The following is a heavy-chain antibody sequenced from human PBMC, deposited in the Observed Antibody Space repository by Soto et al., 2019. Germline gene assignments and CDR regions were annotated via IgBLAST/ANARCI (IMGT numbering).Heavy chain of an antibody. J-gene: IGHJ4*02. CDR3: ARGRDGDY. CDR2: ISAHNGNT. Sequence: QVHLVQSGAEVKKPGASVKVSCKGSGYAFTTYGITWVRQAPGQGLEWMGWISAHNGNTNYAQKLQGRVTVTRDTSTSTAYMELRGPRSDDTAVYYGARGRDGDYWGQGALVTVSS. CDR1: GYAFTTYG. D-gene: IGHD6-6*01. V-gene: IGHV1-18*01.